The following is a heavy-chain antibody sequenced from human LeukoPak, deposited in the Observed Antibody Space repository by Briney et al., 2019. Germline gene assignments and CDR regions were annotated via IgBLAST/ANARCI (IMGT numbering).Heavy chain of an antibody. D-gene: IGHD3-9*01. V-gene: IGHV3-23*01. J-gene: IGHJ5*02. CDR1: GFTFSSYA. Sequence: GASLRLSCAASGFTFSSYAMSWVRQAPGKGLEWVSAISGSGGSTYYADSVKGRFTISRDNSKNTLYLQMNSLRAEDTAVYYCAKDQGYDILTGYYMNWFDPWGQGTLVTVSS. CDR3: AKDQGYDILTGYYMNWFDP. CDR2: ISGSGGST.